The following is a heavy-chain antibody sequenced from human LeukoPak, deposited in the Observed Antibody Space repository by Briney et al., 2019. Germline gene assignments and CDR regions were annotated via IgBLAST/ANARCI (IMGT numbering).Heavy chain of an antibody. CDR1: GYTFTGYY. V-gene: IGHV1-2*02. J-gene: IGHJ4*02. CDR2: INPNSGGT. Sequence: ASVKVSCKASGYTFTGYYMHWVRQAPGQGLEWMGWINPNSGGTNYAQKFQGRVTMTRDTSISTAYMELSRLRSDDTAVYYCERDRHIVVVPAAIDGDYWGQGTLVTVSS. D-gene: IGHD2-2*01. CDR3: ERDRHIVVVPAAIDGDY.